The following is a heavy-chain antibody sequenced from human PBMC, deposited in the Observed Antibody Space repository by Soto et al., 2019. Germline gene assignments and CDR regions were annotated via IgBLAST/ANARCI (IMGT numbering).Heavy chain of an antibody. J-gene: IGHJ4*02. CDR3: ARGGWSLDY. D-gene: IGHD3-16*01. CDR1: GGSTSNIY. Sequence: SETLSLTCTVSGGSTSNIYWTWIRQSPGKGLEWIGYTHNSGTTSYSPSLESRVTMSVDTSKNHVSLKMTSVTAADTAVYYCARGGWSLDYWGQGIRVTVSS. V-gene: IGHV4-59*01. CDR2: THNSGTT.